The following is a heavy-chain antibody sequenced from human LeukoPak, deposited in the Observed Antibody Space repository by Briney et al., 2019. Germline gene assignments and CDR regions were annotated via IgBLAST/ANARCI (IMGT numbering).Heavy chain of an antibody. CDR3: ARIHRNRKAFDI. V-gene: IGHV4-34*01. D-gene: IGHD1-14*01. CDR2: INHSGST. J-gene: IGHJ3*02. CDR1: GGSFSGYY. Sequence: PSETLSLTCAVYGGSFSGYYWSWIRQPPGKGLEWIGEINHSGSTNYNPSLKSRVTISVDTSKSQFSLKLSSVTAADTAVYYCARIHRNRKAFDIWGQGTMVTVSS.